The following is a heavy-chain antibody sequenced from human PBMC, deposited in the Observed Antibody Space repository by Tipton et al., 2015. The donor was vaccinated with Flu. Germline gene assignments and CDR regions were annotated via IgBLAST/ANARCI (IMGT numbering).Heavy chain of an antibody. Sequence: GLVKPSETLSLTCAVYGGSFSGYFWTWIRQPPGKGLEWIGEINHSGSTNYNPSLKSRVTISVDTSKNQFSLKLSSVTAADTAVYYCARDRIAVAGNLYYYYGMDVWGQGTTVTVSS. J-gene: IGHJ6*02. V-gene: IGHV4-34*01. CDR2: INHSGST. CDR3: ARDRIAVAGNLYYYYGMDV. CDR1: GGSFSGYF. D-gene: IGHD6-19*01.